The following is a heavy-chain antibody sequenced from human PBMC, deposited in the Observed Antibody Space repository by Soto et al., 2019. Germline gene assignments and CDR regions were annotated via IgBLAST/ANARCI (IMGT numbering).Heavy chain of an antibody. D-gene: IGHD5-18*01. CDR3: ARVGDVEYSYATLFDY. CDR1: GGSISSGGYS. V-gene: IGHV4-30-2*01. J-gene: IGHJ4*02. CDR2: IYHSGST. Sequence: PSETLSLTCAVSGGSISSGGYSWSWIRQPPGKGLEWIGYIYHSGSTYYNPSLKSRVTISVDTSKNQFSLKLSSVTAADTAVFYCARVGDVEYSYATLFDYWGQGTLVPVSS.